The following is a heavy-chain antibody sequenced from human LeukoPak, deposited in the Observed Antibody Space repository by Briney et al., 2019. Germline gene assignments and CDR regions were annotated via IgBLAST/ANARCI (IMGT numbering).Heavy chain of an antibody. D-gene: IGHD2-2*01. V-gene: IGHV4-61*01. CDR1: GVSINTCCYY. J-gene: IGHJ6*03. CDR3: ARLKCLSSNVRPCRYYYYMDV. Sequence: PSETLSLTCDVSGVSINTCCYYWTWIRQPPGKGLEWIGYKYYSGSTRYNSSLRSRLTISLDSSKNQFSLRLTSVTAADTAVYYCARLKCLSSNVRPCRYYYYMDVWAKGTTVTVSS. CDR2: KYYSGST.